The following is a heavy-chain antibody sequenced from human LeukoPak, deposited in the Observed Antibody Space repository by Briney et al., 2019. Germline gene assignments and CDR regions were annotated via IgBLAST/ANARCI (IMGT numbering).Heavy chain of an antibody. V-gene: IGHV3-49*04. CDR2: IRSKAYGGTT. D-gene: IGHD3-22*01. J-gene: IGHJ4*02. CDR3: TRSYGDYDSSGYYSGFGY. Sequence: TGGSLRLSCTASGFTFGDYAMSWVRQAPGKGLEWVGFIRSKAYGGTTEYAASVKGRFTISRDDSKSIAYLQMNSLKTEDTAVYYCTRSYGDYDSSGYYSGFGYWGQGTLATVSS. CDR1: GFTFGDYA.